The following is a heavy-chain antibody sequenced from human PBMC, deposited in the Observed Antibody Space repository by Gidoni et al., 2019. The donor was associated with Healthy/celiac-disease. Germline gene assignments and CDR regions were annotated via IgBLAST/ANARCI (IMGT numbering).Heavy chain of an antibody. Sequence: QVQLVQSGSELKKPGASVKVSCKASGYTFTSYAMNWVRQAPGQGLEWMGWINTNTGKPTYAQGFTGRFVFSLDTSVSTAYLQISSLKAEDTAVYYCARVGPSAGTFYYYYYYMDVWGKGTTVTVSS. CDR2: INTNTGKP. J-gene: IGHJ6*03. D-gene: IGHD6-19*01. CDR3: ARVGPSAGTFYYYYYYMDV. V-gene: IGHV7-4-1*02. CDR1: GYTFTSYA.